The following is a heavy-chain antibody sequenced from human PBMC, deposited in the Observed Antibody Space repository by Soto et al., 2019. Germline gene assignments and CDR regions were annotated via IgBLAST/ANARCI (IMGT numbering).Heavy chain of an antibody. D-gene: IGHD3-10*01. CDR1: GFTLTDYF. CDR3: ARNEMIRGVFYSY. V-gene: IGHV3-11*01. Sequence: GGSLRLSCAASGFTLTDYFMSWIRQAPGKGLEWLSYISNSGTTMYYAGSVKGRFTISRDNAENSLFLQMNSLRAEDTAVYYCARNEMIRGVFYSYWGQGTLVTVSS. CDR2: ISNSGTTM. J-gene: IGHJ4*02.